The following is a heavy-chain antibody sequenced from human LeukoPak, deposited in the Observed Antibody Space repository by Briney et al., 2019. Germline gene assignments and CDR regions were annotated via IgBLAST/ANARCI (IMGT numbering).Heavy chain of an antibody. D-gene: IGHD2-8*01. CDR1: GFTFSSYS. Sequence: GGSLRLSCAASGFTFSSYSMNWVRQAPGKGLEWVSSISSSSSYIYYADSVKGRFTISRDNAKSSLYLQMNSLRAEDTAVYYCASSEGYCTNGVCYTGLYYYYGMDVWGRGTTVTVSS. CDR2: ISSSSSYI. CDR3: ASSEGYCTNGVCYTGLYYYYGMDV. V-gene: IGHV3-21*01. J-gene: IGHJ6*02.